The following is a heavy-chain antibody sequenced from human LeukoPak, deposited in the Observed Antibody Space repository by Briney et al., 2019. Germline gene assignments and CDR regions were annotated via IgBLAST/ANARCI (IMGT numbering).Heavy chain of an antibody. V-gene: IGHV3-30*02. J-gene: IGHJ6*03. CDR3: ARASLRFLEGDYYYYMDV. CDR2: IRYDGSNK. Sequence: GGSLRLSCAASGFTFSSYGMHWVRQAPGKGLEWVAVIRYDGSNKYYADSVKGRFTISRDNSKNTLYLQMNSLRAEDTAVYYCARASLRFLEGDYYYYMDVWGKGTTVTVSS. CDR1: GFTFSSYG. D-gene: IGHD3-3*01.